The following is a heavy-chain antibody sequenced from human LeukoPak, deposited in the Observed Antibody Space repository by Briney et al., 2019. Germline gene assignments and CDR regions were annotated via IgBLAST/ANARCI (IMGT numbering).Heavy chain of an antibody. J-gene: IGHJ4*02. D-gene: IGHD2-2*01. V-gene: IGHV3-30*02. CDR3: ARDPSRGGYCSSTSCYVGYFDY. CDR2: IRYDGSDQ. CDR1: GFTFSSYG. Sequence: GGSLRLSCEASGFTFSSYGMHWVRQAPGKGLEWVAFIRYDGSDQIYADSVKGRFTISRDYSKNTLYLQMNGLRGGDTAVYYCARDPSRGGYCSSTSCYVGYFDYWGQGTLVTVSS.